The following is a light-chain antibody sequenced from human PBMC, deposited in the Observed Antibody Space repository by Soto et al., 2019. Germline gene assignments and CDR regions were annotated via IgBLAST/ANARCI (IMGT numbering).Light chain of an antibody. V-gene: IGKV1-39*01. J-gene: IGKJ4*01. Sequence: DIQMTQSPSSLSASVGYRVTITCRASQSISSYLNWYQQKPGKAPKLLIYAASSLQSGVPSRFSGSGSGTDFTLTISSLRPEDFATYYCQQSYSTPLTFGGGTKVEIK. CDR3: QQSYSTPLT. CDR2: AAS. CDR1: QSISSY.